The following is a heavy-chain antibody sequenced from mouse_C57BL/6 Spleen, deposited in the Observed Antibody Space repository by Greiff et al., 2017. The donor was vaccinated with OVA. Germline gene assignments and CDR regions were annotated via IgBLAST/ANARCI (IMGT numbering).Heavy chain of an antibody. CDR3: ARDASGTYAMDY. Sequence: EVQLQESGPGMVKPSQSLSLTCTVTGYSITSGYDWHWIRHFPGNKLEWMGYISYSGSTNYNPSLKSRISITHDTSKNHFFLKLNSVTTEDTATYYCARDASGTYAMDYWGQGTSVTVSS. D-gene: IGHD4-1*01. J-gene: IGHJ4*01. CDR2: ISYSGST. CDR1: GYSITSGYD. V-gene: IGHV3-1*01.